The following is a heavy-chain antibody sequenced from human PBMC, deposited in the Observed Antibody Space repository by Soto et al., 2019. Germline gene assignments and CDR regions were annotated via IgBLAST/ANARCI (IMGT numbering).Heavy chain of an antibody. D-gene: IGHD1-20*01. J-gene: IGHJ4*02. CDR1: GFTFREYA. CDR3: ARAYNELACLDQCKF. Sequence: VQRLESGGGLVHPGGYLRLSFAASGFTFREYAMTWVRQAPGKGLGWLSSINGRGDETFYMDSVMGRSTISRYNAKNSLYLPERSLRADETATYFCARAYNELACLDQCKFWGLGNLVSVSS. CDR2: INGRGDET. V-gene: IGHV3-23*01.